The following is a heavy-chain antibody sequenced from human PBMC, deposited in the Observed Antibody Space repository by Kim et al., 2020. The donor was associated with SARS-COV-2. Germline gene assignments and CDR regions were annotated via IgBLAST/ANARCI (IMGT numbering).Heavy chain of an antibody. CDR3: ARQVYSGSWYYFDY. J-gene: IGHJ4*02. Sequence: SLKSRVTLSVDTSKNQFSLKLSSVTAADTAVYYCARQVYSGSWYYFDYWGQGTLVTVSS. D-gene: IGHD6-13*01. V-gene: IGHV4-59*08.